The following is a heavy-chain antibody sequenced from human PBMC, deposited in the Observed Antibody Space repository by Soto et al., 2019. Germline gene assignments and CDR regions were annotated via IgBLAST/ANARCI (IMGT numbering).Heavy chain of an antibody. Sequence: QVLLEESGPGLVRPSGTLSLTCSVSGASINSANWWVWVRQPPGKGLEWIGEIYHIGSTTYNPSLKCRATISVDKSKNQFSLIVTSVTAADTAVYYCAKRYDFWSGRWYGLGVWGQGTTVTVSS. CDR3: AKRYDFWSGRWYGLGV. D-gene: IGHD3-3*01. CDR1: GASINSANW. V-gene: IGHV4-4*02. CDR2: IYHIGST. J-gene: IGHJ6*02.